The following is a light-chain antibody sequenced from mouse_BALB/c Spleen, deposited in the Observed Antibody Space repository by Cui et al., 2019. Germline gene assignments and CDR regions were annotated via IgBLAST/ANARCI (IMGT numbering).Light chain of an antibody. CDR3: QQYDEFPYT. J-gene: IGKJ2*01. CDR1: QDINNY. CDR2: CAN. Sequence: FKLTQSPPSLQASLGDRVTITCRASQDINNYLSWFQQKPGKSAKTLIYCANRLVDGVPSRFSGSGSGKDYSLTISSLEYEDMGIYYCQQYDEFPYTFGGGTKLEIK. V-gene: IGKV14-111*01.